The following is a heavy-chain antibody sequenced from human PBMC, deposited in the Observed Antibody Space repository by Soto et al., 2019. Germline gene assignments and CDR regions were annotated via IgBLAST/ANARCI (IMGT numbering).Heavy chain of an antibody. Sequence: EASVKVSYKASGGTFSSYAISWVRQAPGQGLDWMGGIIPIFGTANYAQKFQGRVTITADESTSTAYMELSSLRSEDTAVYYCARNYDFWSGSLPGYYGMDVWGQGTTVTVSS. J-gene: IGHJ6*02. CDR1: GGTFSSYA. D-gene: IGHD3-3*01. CDR3: ARNYDFWSGSLPGYYGMDV. CDR2: IIPIFGTA. V-gene: IGHV1-69*13.